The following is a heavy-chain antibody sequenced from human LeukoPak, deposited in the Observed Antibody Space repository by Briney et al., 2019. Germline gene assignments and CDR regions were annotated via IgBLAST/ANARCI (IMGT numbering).Heavy chain of an antibody. V-gene: IGHV3-7*04. J-gene: IGHJ4*02. CDR1: GFTFSTYW. CDR3: ARGAYCSGGTCYPYYFDY. CDR2: INQDGSEK. D-gene: IGHD2-15*01. Sequence: GGSLRLSCAASGFTFSTYWMSWVRQAPGKGLEWVANINQDGSEKYYVDSVKGRFTIYGDNAKNSLYLQMNSLRAEDTAVYYCARGAYCSGGTCYPYYFDYWGQGTLVTVSS.